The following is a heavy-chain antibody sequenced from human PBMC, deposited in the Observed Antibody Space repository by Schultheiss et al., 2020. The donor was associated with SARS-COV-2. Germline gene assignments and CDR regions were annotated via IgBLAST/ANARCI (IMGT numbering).Heavy chain of an antibody. J-gene: IGHJ5*02. Sequence: GSLRLSCAASGFTFSSYGMHWVRQAPGKGLEWVSSISGSGRTTYYADSVKGRFTISRDNSKNTVHLQMNSLRAGDTAVYYCARGPAPYSDFWSDSYTGWFDPWGQGTLVTVSS. CDR3: ARGPAPYSDFWSDSYTGWFDP. V-gene: IGHV3-23*01. CDR1: GFTFSSYG. D-gene: IGHD3-3*01. CDR2: ISGSGRTT.